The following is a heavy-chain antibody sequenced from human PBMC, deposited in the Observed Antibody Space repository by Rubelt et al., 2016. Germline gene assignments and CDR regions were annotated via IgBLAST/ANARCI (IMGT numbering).Heavy chain of an antibody. CDR1: GFTFSTTHM. J-gene: IGHJ4*02. CDR2: IYSAGNT. CDR3: ARDRPPWYSSSLIGHYFDY. V-gene: IGHV4-4*01. Sequence: GLVQPGGSLRLSCAVSGFTFSTTHMNWVRRPPGKGLEWIGYIYSAGNTFYNASLESRLTISLDTSKNQFSLKLSSVTAADTAVYFCARDRPPWYSSSLIGHYFDYWGQGTLVTVSS. D-gene: IGHD6-6*01.